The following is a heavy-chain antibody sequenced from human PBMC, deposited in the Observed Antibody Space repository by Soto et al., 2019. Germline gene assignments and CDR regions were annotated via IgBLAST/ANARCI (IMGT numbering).Heavy chain of an antibody. D-gene: IGHD3-3*01. CDR3: ARGSPGGGYDFWSGYYTGSSSITIGMDV. V-gene: IGHV3-48*03. CDR1: GFSFSSYE. Sequence: GGSLRLSCAVSGFSFSSYEMNWVRQAPGKGLEWVSYISSSGSTIYYADSVKGRFTISRDNARNSLYLQMNSLRAEDTAVYYYARGSPGGGYDFWSGYYTGSSSITIGMDVWGQGTTVTVSS. CDR2: ISSSGSTI. J-gene: IGHJ6*01.